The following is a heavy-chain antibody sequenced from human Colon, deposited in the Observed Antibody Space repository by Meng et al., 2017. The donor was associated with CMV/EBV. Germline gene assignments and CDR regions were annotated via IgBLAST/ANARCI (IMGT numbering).Heavy chain of an antibody. V-gene: IGHV4-61*08. D-gene: IGHD2/OR15-2a*01. J-gene: IGHJ4*02. CDR3: AKSRSSTPGIVDD. Sequence: VRWQGRGPGLVKPSEALSLTCIVSGVSVTSGAYHWSWIRQSPGKGLEWIGYIYDTGITIYNPSLKSRVTIFLETSKNQFSLNLNSMTTADTAVYYCAKSRSSTPGIVDDWGQGTLVTVSS. CDR2: IYDTGIT. CDR1: GVSVTSGAYH.